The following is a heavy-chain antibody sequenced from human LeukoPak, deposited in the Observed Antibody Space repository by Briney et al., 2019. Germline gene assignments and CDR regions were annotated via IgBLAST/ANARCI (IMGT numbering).Heavy chain of an antibody. V-gene: IGHV3-23*01. CDR2: ISGSGGST. Sequence: PGGSLRLSCAASGFTFSSYAMSWVRQAPGKGLERVSAISGSGGSTYYADSVKGRFTVSRDNSKNTLYLQMNSLRAEDTAVYYCAKDRAIIRGMWFDYWGQGTLVTVYS. CDR1: GFTFSSYA. CDR3: AKDRAIIRGMWFDY. D-gene: IGHD6-13*01. J-gene: IGHJ4*02.